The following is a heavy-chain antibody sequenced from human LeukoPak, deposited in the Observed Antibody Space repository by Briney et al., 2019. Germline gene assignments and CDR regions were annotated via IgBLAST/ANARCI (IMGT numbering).Heavy chain of an antibody. CDR1: GFTFSSYG. Sequence: GRSLRLSCAASGFTFSSYGMHWARQAPGKGLGWVAVISYDGSNKYYADSVKGRFTISRDNSKNTLYVQMNSLRAEDTAVYYCAKEGASSWSSGRGYFDCWGQGTLVTVSS. V-gene: IGHV3-30*18. CDR2: ISYDGSNK. D-gene: IGHD6-13*01. CDR3: AKEGASSWSSGRGYFDC. J-gene: IGHJ4*02.